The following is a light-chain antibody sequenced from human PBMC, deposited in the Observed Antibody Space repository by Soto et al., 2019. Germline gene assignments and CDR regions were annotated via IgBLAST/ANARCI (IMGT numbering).Light chain of an antibody. Sequence: GLTQSSCVLSLSVGERATLSCRASQTVKSSYLAWYQQKPGQAPRLLIYDASTRAAGIPDRFSASGSGTDFTLIFSSLGREALAVYSCQQSASSPQTFGQGTKVDIK. V-gene: IGKV3-20*01. CDR2: DAS. CDR1: QTVKSSY. J-gene: IGKJ1*01. CDR3: QQSASSPQT.